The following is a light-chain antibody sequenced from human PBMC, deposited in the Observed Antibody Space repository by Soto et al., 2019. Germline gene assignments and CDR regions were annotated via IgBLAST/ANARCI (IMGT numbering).Light chain of an antibody. CDR3: QQYRSWPRT. Sequence: EILLTQSPATLSVSPGETATLSCRVSQNVLSDLAWYQQKPGQAPRLLVYGATTRATDAPAKFRGSGSGTEFSLTISSLQSEDYGTYYCQQYRSWPRTFGQGSKVEI. V-gene: IGKV3-15*01. J-gene: IGKJ1*01. CDR1: QNVLSD. CDR2: GAT.